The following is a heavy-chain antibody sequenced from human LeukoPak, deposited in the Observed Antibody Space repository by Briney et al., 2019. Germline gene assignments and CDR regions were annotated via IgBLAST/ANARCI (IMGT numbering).Heavy chain of an antibody. CDR2: IYYSGST. D-gene: IGHD2-15*01. J-gene: IGHJ3*02. Sequence: SETLSLTCTVSGGSISSYYWSWIRQPPGRGLEWIGYIYYSGSTNYNPSLKSRVTISVDTSKNQFSLKLSSVTAADTAVYYCARVVARHDASDIWGQGTMVTFSS. CDR1: GGSISSYY. V-gene: IGHV4-59*08. CDR3: ARVVARHDASDI.